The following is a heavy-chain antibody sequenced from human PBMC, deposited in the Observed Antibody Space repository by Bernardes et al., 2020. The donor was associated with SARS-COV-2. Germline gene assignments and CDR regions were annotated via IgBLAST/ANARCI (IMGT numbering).Heavy chain of an antibody. CDR2: ISAYNGNT. J-gene: IGHJ3*02. CDR3: ARDSRATVTRDRDAFDI. CDR1: GYTFTSYG. V-gene: IGHV1-18*01. Sequence: ASVKVSCKASGYTFTSYGISWVRQAPGQGLEWMGWISAYNGNTNYAQKLQGRVTMTTDTSTSTAYMELRSLRSDDTAVYYCARDSRATVTRDRDAFDIWGQGTMVTVSS. D-gene: IGHD4-17*01.